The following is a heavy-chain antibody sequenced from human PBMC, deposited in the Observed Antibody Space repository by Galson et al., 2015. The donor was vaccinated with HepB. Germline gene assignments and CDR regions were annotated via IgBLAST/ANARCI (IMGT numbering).Heavy chain of an antibody. J-gene: IGHJ4*02. CDR2: IIGSGGST. CDR1: GFTSSSYA. V-gene: IGHV3-23*01. Sequence: SLRLSCAASGFTSSSYAMSWVRQAPGKGLEWVSGIIGSGGSTDYADSVKGRFTISRDNSKSTLSLQMNSLRAEDTAVYYCAKMYYYDSSAPCIDYWGQGTLVTVSS. D-gene: IGHD3-22*01. CDR3: AKMYYYDSSAPCIDY.